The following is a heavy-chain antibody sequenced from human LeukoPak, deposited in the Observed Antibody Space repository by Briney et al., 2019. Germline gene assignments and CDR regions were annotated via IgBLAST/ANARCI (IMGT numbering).Heavy chain of an antibody. CDR3: ASPKGGYSYGLQYYFDY. CDR1: GFTFSSYS. J-gene: IGHJ4*02. D-gene: IGHD5-18*01. CDR2: ISSSSSYI. V-gene: IGHV3-21*01. Sequence: GGSLRLSCAASGFTFSSYSMNWVRQAPGKGLGWVSSISSSSSYIYYADSVKGRFTISRDNAKNSLYLQMNSLRAEDTAVYYCASPKGGYSYGLQYYFDYWGQGTLVTVSS.